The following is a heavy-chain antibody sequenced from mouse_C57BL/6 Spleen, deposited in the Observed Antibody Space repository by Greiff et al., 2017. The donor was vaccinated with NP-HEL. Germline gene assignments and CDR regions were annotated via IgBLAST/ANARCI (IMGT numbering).Heavy chain of an antibody. CDR1: GYSFTGYY. CDR3: AREGRGGFAY. D-gene: IGHD3-3*01. CDR2: INPSTGGT. J-gene: IGHJ3*01. V-gene: IGHV1-42*01. Sequence: VQLQQSGPELVKPGASVKISCKASGYSFTGYYMNWVKQSPEKSLEWIGEINPSTGGTTYNQKFKAKATLTVDKSSSTAYMQLKSLTDEDSAVYYCAREGRGGFAYWGQGTLVTVSA.